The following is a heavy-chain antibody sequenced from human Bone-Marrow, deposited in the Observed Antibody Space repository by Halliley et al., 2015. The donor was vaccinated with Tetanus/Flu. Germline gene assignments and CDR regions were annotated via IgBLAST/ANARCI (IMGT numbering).Heavy chain of an antibody. CDR1: GFTFSSFE. J-gene: IGHJ4*02. V-gene: IGHV3-48*03. D-gene: IGHD6-19*01. CDR2: IGTGDGTI. Sequence: SLRLSCAASGFTFSSFEMNWVRQVPGKGLEWIAYIGTGDGTISYADFVKGRFTVSRDNHKNSLYLQMNSLRGEDTAIYYCVRVRFNLIAVVRDFDSWGQGTLVTVSS. CDR3: VRVRFNLIAVVRDFDS.